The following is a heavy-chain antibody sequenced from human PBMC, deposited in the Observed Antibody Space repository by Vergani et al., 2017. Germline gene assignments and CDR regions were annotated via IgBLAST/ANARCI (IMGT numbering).Heavy chain of an antibody. CDR2: ISSDDFAT. CDR3: AKRTPHSGTYYAFDL. D-gene: IGHD1-26*01. Sequence: EVQLLESGGGLLQPGGSLRLSCAASGFTFYSYAMSWVRQAPGKGLEWVSGISSDDFATYYADSVKGRFTIFRDNSKNTLYLQMNSLRAEDRAIYYCAKRTPHSGTYYAFDLWGQGTLVTVSS. CDR1: GFTFYSYA. V-gene: IGHV3-23*01. J-gene: IGHJ5*02.